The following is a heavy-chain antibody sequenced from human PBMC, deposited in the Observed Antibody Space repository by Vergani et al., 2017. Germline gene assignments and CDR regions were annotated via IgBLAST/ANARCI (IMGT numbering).Heavy chain of an antibody. D-gene: IGHD6-13*01. CDR2: INPNSGGT. CDR3: ARDRDSSSWYLTRWWFDP. J-gene: IGHJ5*02. Sequence: QVQLVQSGAEVKKPGASVKVSCKASGYTFTGYYMHWVRQAPGHGLEWMGWINPNSGGTNYAQKFQGRVTMTRDTSISTAYMELSRLRSDDTAVYYCARDRDSSSWYLTRWWFDPWGQGTLVTVSS. V-gene: IGHV1-2*02. CDR1: GYTFTGYY.